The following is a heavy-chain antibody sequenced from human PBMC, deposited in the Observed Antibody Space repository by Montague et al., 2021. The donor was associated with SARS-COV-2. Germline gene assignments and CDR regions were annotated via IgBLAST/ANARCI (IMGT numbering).Heavy chain of an antibody. CDR1: GGSFSGYY. J-gene: IGHJ6*02. D-gene: IGHD2-2*01. V-gene: IGHV4-34*01. CDR3: ARFAYRLLFIASYYGMDA. CDR2: ISHSGGT. Sequence: SETLSLTCAVYGGSFSGYYWSWIRQPLGKGLEWIGEISHSGGTNYNPSLKSRVTISIDTSKNQFSLKLSSVTAADTAVYYCARFAYRLLFIASYYGMDAWGQGTRSPSP.